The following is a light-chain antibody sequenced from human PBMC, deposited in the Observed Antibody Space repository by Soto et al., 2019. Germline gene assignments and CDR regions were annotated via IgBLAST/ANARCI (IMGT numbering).Light chain of an antibody. Sequence: ETVVTQSPATLSLSPGEGATLSCRASQSVSSSLAWYQQKPGQPPRLLIYDASNRATGIPARFSGGGSGTDFTLTISSLEPEDFAVYYCQQRGNWPRTFGQGTKV. CDR1: QSVSSS. CDR2: DAS. CDR3: QQRGNWPRT. V-gene: IGKV3-11*01. J-gene: IGKJ1*01.